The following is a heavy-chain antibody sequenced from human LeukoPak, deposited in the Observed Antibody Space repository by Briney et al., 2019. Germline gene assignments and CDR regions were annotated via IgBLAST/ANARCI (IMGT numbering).Heavy chain of an antibody. J-gene: IGHJ4*02. D-gene: IGHD1-1*01. V-gene: IGHV4-59*01. CDR3: ARDQRGSREYDY. CDR2: IYYSGST. CDR1: GGSISSYY. Sequence: SETLSLTCTVSGGSISSYYWSWIRQPPGKGLEWIGYIYYSGSTNYNPSLKSRVTISVDTSKNQFSLKLSSVTAADTAVYYCARDQRGSREYDYWGQGTLVTVSS.